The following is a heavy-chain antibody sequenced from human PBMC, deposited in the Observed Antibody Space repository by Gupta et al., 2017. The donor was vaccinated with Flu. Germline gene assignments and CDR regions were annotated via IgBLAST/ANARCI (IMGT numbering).Heavy chain of an antibody. Sequence: EVQLVESGGGLVQPGGSLRLSCAASGFTFSSYEMNWVRQAPGKGLEWVSYISSSGSTIYYADSVKGRFTISRDNAKNSLYLQMNSLRAEDTAVYYCARAGYCSSTSCYAAFDYWGQGTLVTVSS. CDR1: GFTFSSYE. CDR3: ARAGYCSSTSCYAAFDY. CDR2: ISSSGSTI. V-gene: IGHV3-48*03. J-gene: IGHJ4*02. D-gene: IGHD2-2*01.